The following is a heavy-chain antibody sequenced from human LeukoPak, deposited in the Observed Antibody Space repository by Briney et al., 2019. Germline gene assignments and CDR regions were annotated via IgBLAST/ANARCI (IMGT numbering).Heavy chain of an antibody. CDR2: ISSSSSTI. Sequence: GGSLRLSCAASGFTFSSYSMNWVRQAPGKGLKWVSYISSSSSTIYYADSVKGRFTISRDNAKNSLYLQMNSLRAEDTAVYYCARDSNLPMVRGVIEYWGQGTLVTVSS. D-gene: IGHD3-10*01. CDR3: ARDSNLPMVRGVIEY. J-gene: IGHJ4*02. V-gene: IGHV3-48*01. CDR1: GFTFSSYS.